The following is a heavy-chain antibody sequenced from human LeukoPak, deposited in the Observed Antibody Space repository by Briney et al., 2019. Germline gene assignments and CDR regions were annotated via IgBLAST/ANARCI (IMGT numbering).Heavy chain of an antibody. J-gene: IGHJ4*02. CDR1: GFTFSSYE. Sequence: GGSLRLSCAASGFTFSSYEMNWVRQAPGKGLEWVSYISSSGSTIYYADSVKGRFTISRDNAKNSLYLQMNSLRAEDTAVYYCARVGWFEQALDYWGQGTLVTVPS. CDR3: ARVGWFEQALDY. V-gene: IGHV3-48*03. CDR2: ISSSGSTI. D-gene: IGHD3-10*01.